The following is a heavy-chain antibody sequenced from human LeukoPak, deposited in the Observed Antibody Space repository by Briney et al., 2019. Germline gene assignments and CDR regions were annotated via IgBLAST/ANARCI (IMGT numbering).Heavy chain of an antibody. CDR2: ISTTSGNI. CDR1: GFTFSTYA. J-gene: IGHJ4*02. CDR3: ARRAPSHDFDD. V-gene: IGHV3-21*01. Sequence: GGSLRLSCAASGFTFSTYAMSWVRQAPGKGLEWVAAISTTSGNIYYADSVKGRFTISRDIAKNSLYLQMNSLRVEDTALYYCARRAPSHDFDDWGQGTLVTVSS.